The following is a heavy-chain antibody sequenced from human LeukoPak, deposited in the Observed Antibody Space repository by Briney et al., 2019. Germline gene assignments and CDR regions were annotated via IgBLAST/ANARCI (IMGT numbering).Heavy chain of an antibody. J-gene: IGHJ3*02. Sequence: ASVKVSCKVSGYTLTELSMHWVRQAPGKGLEWMGGFDPEDGETIYAQKFQGRVTMTEDTSTDTAYMELSSLRSEDTAVYYCATDQVSGVYYDSSGLDAFDIWGQGTMVTVSS. CDR3: ATDQVSGVYYDSSGLDAFDI. CDR1: GYTLTELS. D-gene: IGHD3-22*01. V-gene: IGHV1-24*01. CDR2: FDPEDGET.